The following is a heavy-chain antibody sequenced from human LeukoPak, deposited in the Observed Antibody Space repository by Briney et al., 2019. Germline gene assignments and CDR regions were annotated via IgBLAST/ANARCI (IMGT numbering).Heavy chain of an antibody. J-gene: IGHJ4*02. CDR1: GGSISSYY. Sequence: SETLSLTCTVSGGSISSYYRSWIRQPAGKGLEWIGRIYTSGSTSYNPSLKSRVTMSVDTSKNQFSLKLSSVTAADTAVYYCARGRRFGESYYFDYWGQGTLVTVSS. V-gene: IGHV4-4*07. CDR2: IYTSGST. CDR3: ARGRRFGESYYFDY. D-gene: IGHD3-10*01.